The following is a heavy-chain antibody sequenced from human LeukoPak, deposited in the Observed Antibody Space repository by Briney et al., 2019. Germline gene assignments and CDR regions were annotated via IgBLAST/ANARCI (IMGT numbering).Heavy chain of an antibody. Sequence: PGGSLRLSYVASGFLFSNYWMGWVRQAPGKGLEWVANIKEDGGETYYVDSVKGRFTISRDNAKNSLDLQMNSLRDEDTAVYYCARRKEVQTTFDYWGQGTLVTVSS. CDR3: ARRKEVQTTFDY. CDR1: GFLFSNYW. CDR2: IKEDGGET. V-gene: IGHV3-7*01. D-gene: IGHD4/OR15-4a*01. J-gene: IGHJ4*02.